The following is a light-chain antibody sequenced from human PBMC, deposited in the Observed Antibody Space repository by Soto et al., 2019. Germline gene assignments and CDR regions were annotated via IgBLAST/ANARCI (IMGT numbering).Light chain of an antibody. CDR3: LIYFDGVYV. CDR2: DTT. Sequence: QAVVTQEPSLTVSPGGTVTLTCGSSTGAVTNGHYPYWFQQKPGQAPRTLIYDTTNRHSWTPARFSGSLLGGKAALTLSGVQPEDEAEYYCLIYFDGVYVFGTGTKVTV. CDR1: TGAVTNGHY. J-gene: IGLJ1*01. V-gene: IGLV7-46*01.